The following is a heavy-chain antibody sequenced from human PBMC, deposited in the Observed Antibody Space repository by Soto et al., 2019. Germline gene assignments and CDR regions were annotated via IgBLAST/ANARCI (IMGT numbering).Heavy chain of an antibody. V-gene: IGHV5-51*01. Sequence: GESLKISCKGSGYSFTSYWIGWVRQMPGKGLEWMGIIYPGDSDTRYSPSFQGQVTISADKSISTAYLQWSSLKASDTAMYYCARHSNAYYYDFWSGYWAHWGQGTLVTVSS. D-gene: IGHD3-3*01. CDR1: GYSFTSYW. CDR2: IYPGDSDT. CDR3: ARHSNAYYYDFWSGYWAH. J-gene: IGHJ4*02.